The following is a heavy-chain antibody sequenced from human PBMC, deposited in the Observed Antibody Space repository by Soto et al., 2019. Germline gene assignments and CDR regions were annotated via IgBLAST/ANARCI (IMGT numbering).Heavy chain of an antibody. V-gene: IGHV3-23*01. CDR3: VKDNNWDDPG. D-gene: IGHD1-1*01. J-gene: IGHJ4*02. CDR2: IGGNSRTT. CDR1: GFTFSSNA. Sequence: EVQLLESGGGLVQPGGSLRLSCAASGFTFSSNAMTWVRQAPGKGLEWVSIIGGNSRTTYYADSVKGWFTVSRDNSKNTVYLQMNNLRADDTAIYYCVKDNNWDDPGWGQGTLVTVSS.